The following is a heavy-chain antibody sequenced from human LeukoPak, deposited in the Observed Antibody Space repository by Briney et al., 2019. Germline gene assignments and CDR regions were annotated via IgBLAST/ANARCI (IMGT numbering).Heavy chain of an antibody. D-gene: IGHD3-10*01. V-gene: IGHV3-23*01. J-gene: IGHJ4*02. CDR3: AKDASAIFTMVRGGN. CDR1: GFTFSSYA. CDR2: ISGSGRST. Sequence: PGGSLRLSCAASGFTFSSYAMSWVRQAPGKRLEWVSAISGSGRSTYYADPVKGRFTISRDNSKNTLYLQMNSLRAEDTAVYYCAKDASAIFTMVRGGNWGQGTLVTVSS.